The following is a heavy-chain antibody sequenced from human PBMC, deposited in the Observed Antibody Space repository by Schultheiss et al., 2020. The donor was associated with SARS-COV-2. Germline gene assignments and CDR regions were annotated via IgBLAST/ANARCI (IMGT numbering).Heavy chain of an antibody. CDR3: ATDHIVAVPATNY. D-gene: IGHD2-2*01. V-gene: IGHV3-23*01. Sequence: GGSLRLSCAASGFTFSNAWMSWVRQAPGKGLEWVSAISGSGGTTYYADSVKGRFTISRDNSKSTLYLQMNNLRAEDTAVYYCATDHIVAVPATNYWGQGTLVTVSS. CDR1: GFTFSNAW. CDR2: ISGSGGTT. J-gene: IGHJ4*02.